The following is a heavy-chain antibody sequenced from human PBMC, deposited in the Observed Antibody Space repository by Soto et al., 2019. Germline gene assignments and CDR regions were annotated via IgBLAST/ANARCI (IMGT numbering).Heavy chain of an antibody. CDR2: IIPIFGTA. V-gene: IGHV1-69*13. Sequence: SVKVSCKASGGTFSSYAISWVRQAPGQGLEWMGGIIPIFGTANYAQKFQGGVTITADESTSTAYMELSSLRSEDTAVYYCARDPYGDFSYYFDYWGQGTLVTVSS. CDR1: GGTFSSYA. D-gene: IGHD4-17*01. J-gene: IGHJ4*02. CDR3: ARDPYGDFSYYFDY.